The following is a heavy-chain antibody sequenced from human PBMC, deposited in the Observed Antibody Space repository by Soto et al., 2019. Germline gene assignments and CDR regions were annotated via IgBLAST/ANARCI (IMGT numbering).Heavy chain of an antibody. CDR1: GGSVSSGDYY. CDR3: ARAMVVTQNWFDP. D-gene: IGHD2-21*02. CDR2: IYYSGST. Sequence: QVQLQESGPGLVKPSQTLSLTCTVSGGSVSSGDYYWSWIRQPPGKGLEWIGYIYYSGSTYYNPSLKSRVTISVDTSKNQFSLKLSSVTAADTAVYYCARAMVVTQNWFDPWGQGTLVTVSS. J-gene: IGHJ5*02. V-gene: IGHV4-30-4*01.